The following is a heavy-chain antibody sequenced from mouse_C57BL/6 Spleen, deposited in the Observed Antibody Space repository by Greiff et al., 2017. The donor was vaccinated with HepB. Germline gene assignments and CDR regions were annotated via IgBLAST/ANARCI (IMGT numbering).Heavy chain of an antibody. D-gene: IGHD1-1*01. Sequence: EVQLQQSGPELVKPGASVKMSCKASGYTFTDYNMHWVKQSHGKSLEWIGYINPNNGGTSYNQKFKGKATLTVNKSSSTAYMELRSLTSEDSAVYYCARGAYYGRSGGYFDYWGQGTTLTVSS. CDR2: INPNNGGT. J-gene: IGHJ2*01. CDR1: GYTFTDYN. V-gene: IGHV1-22*01. CDR3: ARGAYYGRSGGYFDY.